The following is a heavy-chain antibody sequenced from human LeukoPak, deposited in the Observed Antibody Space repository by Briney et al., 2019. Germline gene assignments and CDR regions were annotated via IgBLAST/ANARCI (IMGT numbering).Heavy chain of an antibody. D-gene: IGHD2-21*02. CDR1: GYSFSSYW. V-gene: IGHV5-51*01. J-gene: IGHJ4*02. Sequence: PGESLKISCKGSGYSFSSYWIGWVRQMPGKGPEWMGVIYPGDSDTRYSPSFQGQVTISADKFISTAYLQWSSLKASDSAMYYCARRCSGNCYSFDYWGQGSLVTVSS. CDR3: ARRCSGNCYSFDY. CDR2: IYPGDSDT.